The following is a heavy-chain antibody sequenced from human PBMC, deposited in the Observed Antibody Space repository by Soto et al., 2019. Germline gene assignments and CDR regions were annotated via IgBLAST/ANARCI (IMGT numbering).Heavy chain of an antibody. V-gene: IGHV3-7*03. CDR1: GFTFSSYW. D-gene: IGHD3-22*01. CDR2: IKQDGSEK. Sequence: PGGSLRLSCAASGFTFSSYWMSWVRQAPGKGLEWVANIKQDGSEKYYVDSVKGRFTISRDNAKNSLYPQMNSLRAEDTAVYYCARGGRYYDSSGYSYFPFDYWGQGTLVTVSS. CDR3: ARGGRYYDSSGYSYFPFDY. J-gene: IGHJ4*02.